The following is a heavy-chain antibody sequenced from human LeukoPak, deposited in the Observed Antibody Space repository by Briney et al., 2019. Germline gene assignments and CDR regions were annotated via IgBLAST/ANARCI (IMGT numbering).Heavy chain of an antibody. V-gene: IGHV4-39*01. CDR2: MYSNGGGR. J-gene: IGHJ6*03. CDR1: GGSMITDTFY. CDR3: TRRTYSTYMDV. D-gene: IGHD1-7*01. Sequence: SETLSLACTVSGGSMITDTFYWVWIRQPPGKGLEWIANMYSNGGGRQYNRSLTNRVSISVDTSKNQFFLNLNSVTAADTAIYYCTRRTYSTYMDVWGQGTTVTVSS.